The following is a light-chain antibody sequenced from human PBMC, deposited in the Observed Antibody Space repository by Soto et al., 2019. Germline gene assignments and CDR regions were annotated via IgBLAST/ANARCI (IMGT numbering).Light chain of an antibody. CDR1: ASDVGAHNS. V-gene: IGLV2-14*01. Sequence: QSALTQPASVSGSPGQSLTISCTGTASDVGAHNSASWYQQHPGKAPKLIIYEVSNRPSGVSDRFSASKSGNTASLTISGLQAEDEAHYYCSSYTTVPSPQWVFAGGTKLTVL. J-gene: IGLJ3*02. CDR3: SSYTTVPSPQWV. CDR2: EVS.